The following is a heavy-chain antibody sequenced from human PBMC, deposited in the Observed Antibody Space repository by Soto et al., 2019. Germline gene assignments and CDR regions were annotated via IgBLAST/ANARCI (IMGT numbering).Heavy chain of an antibody. CDR3: TTVWARSGYFEYYYDY. Sequence: EVQLVESGGGLVEPGGSLRLSCAASGFTVSNAWMTWVRQVPGKGLEWVGRIKSKRDGGTTVYAAPVRGRITISRADSKNTLYLQVDSLKSEDTAVYYCTTVWARSGYFEYYYDYWGQGNLVTVSS. D-gene: IGHD3-16*01. J-gene: IGHJ4*02. CDR2: IKSKRDGGTT. CDR1: GFTVSNAW. V-gene: IGHV3-15*01.